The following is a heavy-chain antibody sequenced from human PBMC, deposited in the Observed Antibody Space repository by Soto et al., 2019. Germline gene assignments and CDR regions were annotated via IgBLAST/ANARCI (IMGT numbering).Heavy chain of an antibody. J-gene: IGHJ6*02. Sequence: GGSLRLSCAASGFTLSSYAMSWVRQAPGKGLEWVSAISGSGGSTYYADSVKGRFTISRDNSKNTLYLQMNSLRAEDTAVYYCAKAMEKLLWFGELPYGMDVWGQGTTVTVSS. CDR2: ISGSGGST. D-gene: IGHD3-10*01. CDR1: GFTLSSYA. CDR3: AKAMEKLLWFGELPYGMDV. V-gene: IGHV3-23*01.